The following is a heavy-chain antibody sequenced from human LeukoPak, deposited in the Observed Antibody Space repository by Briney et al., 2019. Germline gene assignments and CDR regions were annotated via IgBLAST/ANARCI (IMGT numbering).Heavy chain of an antibody. Sequence: ASVKVSCKASGYTFTSYDINWVRQATGQGLEWMGWMNPNSGNTGYAQKFQGRVTITTDESTSTAYMELSSLRSEDTAVYYCARAVGATGAAFDIWGQGTMVTVSS. CDR3: ARAVGATGAAFDI. CDR1: GYTFTSYD. J-gene: IGHJ3*02. CDR2: MNPNSGNT. V-gene: IGHV1-8*01. D-gene: IGHD1-26*01.